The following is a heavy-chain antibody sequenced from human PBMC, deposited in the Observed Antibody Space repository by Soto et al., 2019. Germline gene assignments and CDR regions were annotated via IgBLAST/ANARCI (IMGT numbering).Heavy chain of an antibody. CDR1: GLTFSNVW. D-gene: IGHD5-18*01. CDR3: AITAMINRASSTSFDY. Sequence: PGGSLRLSCAASGLTFSNVWMTWVRQAPGKGLEWVGHIKSKSDGETADVAAPVKGRFTISRDDSKNTVFLEMNSLKSEDTALYYCAITAMINRASSTSFDYRGQGTQVTV. J-gene: IGHJ4*02. V-gene: IGHV3-15*01. CDR2: IKSKSDGETA.